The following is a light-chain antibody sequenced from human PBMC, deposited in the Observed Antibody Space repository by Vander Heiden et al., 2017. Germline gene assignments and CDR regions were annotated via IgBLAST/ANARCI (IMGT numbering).Light chain of an antibody. CDR1: SSDVGGYNY. CDR2: EVS. V-gene: IGLV2-14*01. CDR3: NSYTSSSTVV. Sequence: QSALTQPASVSGSPGQSITISCTGTSSDVGGYNYVSWYQQHPGKAPKLMIYEVSNRPSGVSNRFSGSKSGNTASLTISELQAEDETDYYCNSYTSSSTVVFGGGTKLTVL. J-gene: IGLJ2*01.